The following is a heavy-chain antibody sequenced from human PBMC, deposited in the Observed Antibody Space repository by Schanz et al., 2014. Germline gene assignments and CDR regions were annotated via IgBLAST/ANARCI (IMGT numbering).Heavy chain of an antibody. Sequence: VQLVESGGGVVQPGRSLRLSCAASGFNFGSHGMHWVRQAPGRGLEWVSYIGNGGVTIYYADSVKGRFTISRDNSKNSLYLQMSSLRAEDTAVYYCAKSQGSSFDSWGQGTLVTVSS. V-gene: IGHV3-48*03. CDR3: AKSQGSSFDS. CDR1: GFNFGSHG. D-gene: IGHD6-13*01. J-gene: IGHJ4*02. CDR2: IGNGGVTI.